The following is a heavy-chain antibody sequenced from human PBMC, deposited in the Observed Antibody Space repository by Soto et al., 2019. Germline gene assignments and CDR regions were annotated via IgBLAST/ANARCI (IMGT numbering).Heavy chain of an antibody. D-gene: IGHD3-10*01. J-gene: IGHJ6*02. CDR2: IGSSSSYI. CDR3: ARSPPYGSGNYPGGVYGMDV. CDR1: GFTFSSYS. Sequence: GGSLRLSCAASGFTFSSYSMNWVRQAPGKGLEWVSSIGSSSSYIYYADSVKGRFTISRGNAKNSLYLQMNSLRAEDTAVYYCARSPPYGSGNYPGGVYGMDVWGQGTTVTVSS. V-gene: IGHV3-21*01.